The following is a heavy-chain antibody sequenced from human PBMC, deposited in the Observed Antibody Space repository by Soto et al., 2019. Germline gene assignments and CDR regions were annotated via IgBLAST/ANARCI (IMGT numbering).Heavy chain of an antibody. D-gene: IGHD4-17*01. V-gene: IGHV4-31*03. Sequence: PLSLPCTVSGGSTSRRGYYCTWIRQHPVRGPEWIAYIYYSGNTFYNPSLKSRLTISLDTSKSQFSLNLTSVTAADTAVYYCARGAADYGDAFDIWGQATMVTVSS. J-gene: IGHJ3*02. CDR3: ARGAADYGDAFDI. CDR1: GGSTSRRGYY. CDR2: IYYSGNT.